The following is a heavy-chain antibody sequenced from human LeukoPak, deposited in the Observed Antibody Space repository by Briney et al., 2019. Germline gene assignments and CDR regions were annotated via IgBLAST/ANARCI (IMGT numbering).Heavy chain of an antibody. J-gene: IGHJ4*02. CDR2: ISSSSSTI. V-gene: IGHV3-48*02. Sequence: PGGSHRLSCTASGFTFSSYSMNWVRQAPGKGLEWVSYISSSSSTIYYSDSVEGRFTISRDHAKNSLYLQMNSLRDEDTAVYYCARTYSSRWLLDYWGQGTLVSVSS. CDR1: GFTFSSYS. CDR3: ARTYSSRWLLDY. D-gene: IGHD6-19*01.